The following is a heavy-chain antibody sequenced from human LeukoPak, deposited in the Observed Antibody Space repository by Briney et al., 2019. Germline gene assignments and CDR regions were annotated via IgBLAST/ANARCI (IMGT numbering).Heavy chain of an antibody. J-gene: IGHJ4*02. D-gene: IGHD3-10*01. CDR2: ISGSGDST. Sequence: GGSLRLSCAASGFTFSNYAMRWVRQAPGKGLEWVSGISGSGDSTYYADSVKGRFTISRDNSKNTLYLQMNSLRAEDTAVYFCAKGGHYGSGSYYTGRVYWGQGTLVTVSS. V-gene: IGHV3-23*01. CDR1: GFTFSNYA. CDR3: AKGGHYGSGSYYTGRVY.